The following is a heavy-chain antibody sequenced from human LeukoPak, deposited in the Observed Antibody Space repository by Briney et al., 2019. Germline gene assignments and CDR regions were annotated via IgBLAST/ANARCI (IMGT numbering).Heavy chain of an antibody. J-gene: IGHJ4*02. CDR3: TYDTSGYNYYFDH. D-gene: IGHD3-22*01. Sequence: GGSLRLSCAASGFTLSNAWMSWVRQAPGKGLECIGFIRSRANGGTSEFVASVKGRFTFSRDDSQSIAYPQMNSLKTEDTAIYFCTYDTSGYNYYFDHWGQGTLVTVSS. CDR1: GFTLSNAW. V-gene: IGHV3-49*04. CDR2: IRSRANGGTS.